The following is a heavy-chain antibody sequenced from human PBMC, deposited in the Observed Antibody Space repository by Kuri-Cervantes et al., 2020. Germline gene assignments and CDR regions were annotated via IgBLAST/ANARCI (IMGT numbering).Heavy chain of an antibody. CDR2: INHSGRT. CDR1: GGSFSGFF. Sequence: GSLRLSCAVYGGSFSGFFWSWTRQSPGKGLEWIGEINHSGRTNYNPSLKSRVTISVDTSKNQFSLRLSSVTAADTAVYYCARGGHGSYWYPLDYWGQGTLVTVSS. V-gene: IGHV4-34*01. J-gene: IGHJ4*02. D-gene: IGHD6-13*01. CDR3: ARGGHGSYWYPLDY.